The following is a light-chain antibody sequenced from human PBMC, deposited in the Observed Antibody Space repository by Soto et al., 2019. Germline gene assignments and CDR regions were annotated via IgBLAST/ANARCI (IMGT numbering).Light chain of an antibody. V-gene: IGLV2-14*01. Sequence: QSVLTQPASVSGSPGQSITISCTGTSSDVGGYNYVSWYQQHPGKAPKLMIYEVSNRPSGVSNRFSGSKSGNTASLTISGLQAEYEADYYCSSYTSSSTPYVFGTGTKVTVL. J-gene: IGLJ1*01. CDR2: EVS. CDR3: SSYTSSSTPYV. CDR1: SSDVGGYNY.